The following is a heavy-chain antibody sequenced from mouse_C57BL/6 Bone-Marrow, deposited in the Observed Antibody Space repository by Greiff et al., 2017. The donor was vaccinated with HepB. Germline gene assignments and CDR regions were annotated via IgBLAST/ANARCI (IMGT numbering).Heavy chain of an antibody. Sequence: QVQLQQPGAELVKPGASVKVSCKASGYTFTSYWMHWVKQRPGQGLEWIGRIHPSDSDTNYNQKFKGKATLTVDKSSSTAYMQRSSLTSEDSAVYYCAIRSYDGYCQGDYWGQGTSVTVSS. CDR3: AIRSYDGYCQGDY. CDR2: IHPSDSDT. V-gene: IGHV1-74*01. D-gene: IGHD2-3*01. J-gene: IGHJ4*01. CDR1: GYTFTSYW.